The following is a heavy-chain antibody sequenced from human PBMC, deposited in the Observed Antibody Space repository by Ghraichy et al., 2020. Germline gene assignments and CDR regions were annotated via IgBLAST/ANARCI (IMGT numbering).Heavy chain of an antibody. D-gene: IGHD2-2*01. CDR2: ISSSSSTI. CDR3: ARAGYCSSTSCHYYYYGMDV. V-gene: IGHV3-48*02. Sequence: GGPLRLSCAASGFTFSSYSMNWVRQAPGKGLEWVSYISSSSSTIYYADSVKGQFTISRDNAKNSLYLQMNSLRDEDTAVYYCARAGYCSSTSCHYYYYGMDVWGQGTTVTVSS. J-gene: IGHJ6*02. CDR1: GFTFSSYS.